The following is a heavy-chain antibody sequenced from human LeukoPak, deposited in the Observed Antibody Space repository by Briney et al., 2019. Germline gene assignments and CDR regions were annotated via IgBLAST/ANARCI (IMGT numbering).Heavy chain of an antibody. V-gene: IGHV3-21*01. D-gene: IGHD3-10*01. CDR2: ISSSSSYI. CDR3: ARGMYYYGSGSSFDN. J-gene: IGHJ4*02. CDR1: GFTFSSYG. Sequence: PGGSLSLSCAASGFTFSSYGMHWVRQAPGKGLEWVSSISSSSSYIYYADSVKGRFTISRDNAKNSLYLQMNNLRAEDTAVYYCARGMYYYGSGSSFDNWGQGTLVTVSS.